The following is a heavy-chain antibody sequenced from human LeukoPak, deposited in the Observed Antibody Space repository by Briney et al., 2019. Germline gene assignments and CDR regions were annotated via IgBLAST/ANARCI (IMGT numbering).Heavy chain of an antibody. V-gene: IGHV4-39*01. J-gene: IGHJ4*02. CDR2: IYYSGTT. CDR3: ARRRYPGYSSGLFDY. Sequence: SETLSLTCTVSGGSISSSTYFWGWIRQPPGKGLECIGSIYYSGTTYYNPSLKSRVTISVDTSNNQFSLKLSSVTAADTAVYCCARRRYPGYSSGLFDYWGQGTLVTVSS. CDR1: GGSISSSTYF. D-gene: IGHD6-19*01.